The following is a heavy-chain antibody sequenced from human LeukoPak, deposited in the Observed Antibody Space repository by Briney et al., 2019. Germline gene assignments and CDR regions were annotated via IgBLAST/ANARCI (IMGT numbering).Heavy chain of an antibody. Sequence: SETLSLTCAVSGYSISSGYYWGWIRQPPGKGLEWIGSIYHSGGTYYNPSLKSGVSISVDTSKNQFSLKLSSVTAADTAVYYCARHASMVGWFDSWGQGTLVTVSS. CDR2: IYHSGGT. V-gene: IGHV4-38-2*01. CDR3: ARHASMVGWFDS. CDR1: GYSISSGYY. J-gene: IGHJ5*01. D-gene: IGHD4/OR15-4a*01.